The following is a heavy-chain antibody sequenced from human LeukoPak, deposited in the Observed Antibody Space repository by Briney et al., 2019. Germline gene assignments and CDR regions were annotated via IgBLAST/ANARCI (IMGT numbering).Heavy chain of an antibody. CDR1: GSTFEDHG. D-gene: IGHD6-19*01. Sequence: GGSLRLSCAASGSTFEDHGMSWVRQVPGKGLEWVAGINWDGGSTGYADSVKGRFTTSRDNAKNSLFLQMNSLRVEDTALYFCAMGDSSGWYFYYWGQGTLVTVSS. CDR3: AMGDSSGWYFYY. V-gene: IGHV3-20*04. J-gene: IGHJ4*02. CDR2: INWDGGST.